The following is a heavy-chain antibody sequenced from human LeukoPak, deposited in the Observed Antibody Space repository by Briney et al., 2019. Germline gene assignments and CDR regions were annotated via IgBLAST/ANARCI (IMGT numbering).Heavy chain of an antibody. Sequence: GSLRLSCAASKFSFSSYWMHWVRQAPGKGLVWVSRINSDGSRTNYADSVKGRFTISGDNAKNTLYLQMSSLRAEDTAVYYARVLTGSWDWFDPWGQGTLVTVSS. D-gene: IGHD2-8*02. V-gene: IGHV3-74*01. J-gene: IGHJ5*02. CDR2: INSDGSRT. CDR1: KFSFSSYW. CDR3: ARVLTGSWDWFDP.